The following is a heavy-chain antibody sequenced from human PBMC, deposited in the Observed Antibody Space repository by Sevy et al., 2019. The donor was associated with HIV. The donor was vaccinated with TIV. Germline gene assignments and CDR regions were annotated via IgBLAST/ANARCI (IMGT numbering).Heavy chain of an antibody. Sequence: GGSLRLSCAASGFTFSTYSMSWVRQAPGKGLEWVSYISGFNNYIYYADSLRGRFTISRDNAKNSLYLQMNNLRAEDTAVYYCARGASSGWDYLDYWGQGTLVTVSS. CDR3: ARGASSGWDYLDY. CDR1: GFTFSTYS. D-gene: IGHD6-19*01. V-gene: IGHV3-21*01. CDR2: ISGFNNYI. J-gene: IGHJ4*02.